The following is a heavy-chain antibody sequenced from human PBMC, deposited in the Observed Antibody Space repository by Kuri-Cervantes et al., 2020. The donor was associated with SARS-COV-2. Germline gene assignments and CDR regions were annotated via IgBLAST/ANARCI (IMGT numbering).Heavy chain of an antibody. Sequence: ETLSLTCEASGFTFSTYWMNWVRQAPGKGLEWVANIKQDGSEKYYVDSVKGRFTISRDNAKNSLYLQMNSLRAEDTAVYYCTTTEGNYDFWSGPPSWYFDYWGQGTLVTVSS. D-gene: IGHD3-3*01. CDR1: GFTFSTYW. CDR2: IKQDGSEK. J-gene: IGHJ4*02. CDR3: TTTEGNYDFWSGPPSWYFDY. V-gene: IGHV3-7*01.